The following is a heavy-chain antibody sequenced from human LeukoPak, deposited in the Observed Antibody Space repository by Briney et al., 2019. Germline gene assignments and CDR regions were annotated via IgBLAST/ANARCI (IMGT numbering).Heavy chain of an antibody. D-gene: IGHD7-27*01. V-gene: IGHV4-59*01. CDR1: GGSISTYY. J-gene: IGHJ4*02. Sequence: PSETLSLTCTVSGGSISTYYWSWIRQPPGKGLEWIGYIYYSGNTNYNPSLKSRVTIAVDTSKNQFSLKLNSVTAADTAVYYCARVGPGDFDYLGQGTLVTVSS. CDR2: IYYSGNT. CDR3: ARVGPGDFDY.